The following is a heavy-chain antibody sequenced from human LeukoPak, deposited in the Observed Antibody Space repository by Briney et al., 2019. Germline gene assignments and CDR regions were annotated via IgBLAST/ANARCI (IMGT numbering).Heavy chain of an antibody. Sequence: SETLSLTCTVSGGSISSSSYYWGWIRQPPGKGLEWIGSIYYSGSTYYNPSLKSRVTISVDTSNNQFSLKLSSVTAADTAVYYCARESYYVWGSYRYTSLDYWAQGTLVTVSS. V-gene: IGHV4-39*07. CDR2: IYYSGST. D-gene: IGHD3-16*02. CDR3: ARESYYVWGSYRYTSLDY. CDR1: GGSISSSSYY. J-gene: IGHJ4*02.